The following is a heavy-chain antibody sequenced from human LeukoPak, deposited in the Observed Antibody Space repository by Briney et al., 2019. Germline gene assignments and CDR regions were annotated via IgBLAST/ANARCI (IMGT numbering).Heavy chain of an antibody. CDR2: IYHSGST. D-gene: IGHD1-26*01. CDR3: ARXFIGPSASXGAFDI. CDR1: GGSISSGGYY. V-gene: IGHV4-30-2*01. J-gene: IGHJ3*02. Sequence: SETLSLTCTVSGGSISSGGYYWSWIRQPPGKGLEWIGYIYHSGSTXXNPSLXSRVTISVDRSKNQFSLKLSSVTAADTALYYCARXFIGPSASXGAFDIWGQGIMVTVSS.